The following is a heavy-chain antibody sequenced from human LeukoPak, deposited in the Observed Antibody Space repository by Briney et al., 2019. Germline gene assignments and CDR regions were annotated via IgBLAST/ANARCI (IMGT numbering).Heavy chain of an antibody. CDR3: AKDPGIVPAHYFDY. J-gene: IGHJ4*02. D-gene: IGHD2-2*01. Sequence: GGSLRLSCAASGFTFSSYAMNWVRQAPGKGLEWVSGTGSTGVSTFYADSVKGRFTVSRDNSKNTLSLQMNSLRAEDTAVYYCAKDPGIVPAHYFDYWGQGTLVTVSS. CDR1: GFTFSSYA. CDR2: TGSTGVST. V-gene: IGHV3-23*01.